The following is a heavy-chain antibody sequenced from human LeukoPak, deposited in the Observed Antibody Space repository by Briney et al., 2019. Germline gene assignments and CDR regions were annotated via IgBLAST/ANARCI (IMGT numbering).Heavy chain of an antibody. J-gene: IGHJ4*02. CDR2: IYSGGTT. CDR3: ARDIKSNRGYSYGLTMAFDY. V-gene: IGHV3-53*05. D-gene: IGHD5-18*01. Sequence: GGSLRLSCAVSGFTVSGNYMSWVRQAPGKGLEWVSLIYSGGTTYYADSVKGRFTISRDNSKNTLYLQMNSLRAEDTAVYYCARDIKSNRGYSYGLTMAFDYWGQGTLVTVSS. CDR1: GFTVSGNY.